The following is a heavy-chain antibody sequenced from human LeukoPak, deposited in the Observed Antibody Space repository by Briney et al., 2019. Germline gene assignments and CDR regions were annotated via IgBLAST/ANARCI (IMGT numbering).Heavy chain of an antibody. CDR1: GFTFSSYS. Sequence: GGSLRLSCAASGFTFSSYSMNWVRQAPGKGLEWVSSITQYSDYIYYADSVKGRFTISRDNAKNSLYLQMNSLRAEDTAVYYCARYGVSSSRSYIDYWGQGTLVTVSS. V-gene: IGHV3-21*01. CDR2: ITQYSDYI. J-gene: IGHJ4*02. CDR3: ARYGVSSSRSYIDY. D-gene: IGHD2-2*01.